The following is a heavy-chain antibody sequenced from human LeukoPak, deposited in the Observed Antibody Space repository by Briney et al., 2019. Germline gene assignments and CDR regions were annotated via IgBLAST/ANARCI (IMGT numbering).Heavy chain of an antibody. J-gene: IGHJ4*02. D-gene: IGHD2-8*01. Sequence: GESLKISCKGSGYSFSNYWIGWVRQMPGKGLEWMGIIYPGDSDTRYTPSFQGQVTISADKSISTAYLQWSGLKASDTAMYYCARQLPPLYCSNAVCSLSDYWGQGTLVTVSS. V-gene: IGHV5-51*01. CDR3: ARQLPPLYCSNAVCSLSDY. CDR1: GYSFSNYW. CDR2: IYPGDSDT.